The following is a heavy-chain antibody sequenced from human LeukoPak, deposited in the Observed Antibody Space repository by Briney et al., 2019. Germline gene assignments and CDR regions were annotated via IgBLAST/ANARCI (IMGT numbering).Heavy chain of an antibody. V-gene: IGHV1-3*01. CDR2: INAGNGNT. CDR3: AREGAPGYGDWN. Sequence: ASVKVSCKASGYTFTSYAMHWVRQAPGQRLEWMGWINAGNGNTNYAQKLQGRVTMTTDTSTSTAYMELRSLRSDDTAVYYCAREGAPGYGDWNWGQGTLVTVSS. CDR1: GYTFTSYA. J-gene: IGHJ4*02. D-gene: IGHD4-17*01.